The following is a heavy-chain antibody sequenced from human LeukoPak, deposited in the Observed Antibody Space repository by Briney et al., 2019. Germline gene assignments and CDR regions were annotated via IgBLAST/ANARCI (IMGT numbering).Heavy chain of an antibody. D-gene: IGHD2-2*01. CDR1: GFTFSSYA. Sequence: GRSLRLSCAASGFTFSSYAMHCVRQAPGKGLEWVAVISYDGSNKYYADSVKGRFTISRDISKNTLYLQMNSLRAEDTAVYYCARERMYQLNYWGQGTLVTVSS. CDR2: ISYDGSNK. CDR3: ARERMYQLNY. V-gene: IGHV3-30-3*01. J-gene: IGHJ4*02.